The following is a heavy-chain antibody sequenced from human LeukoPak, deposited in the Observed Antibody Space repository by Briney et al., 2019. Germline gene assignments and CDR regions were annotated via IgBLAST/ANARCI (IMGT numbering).Heavy chain of an antibody. CDR3: ARDETLYDFWSGYYPVGYFDY. V-gene: IGHV3-21*01. D-gene: IGHD3-3*01. CDR1: GFTFSSYS. J-gene: IGHJ4*02. CDR2: ISSSRSYI. Sequence: GGSLRLSCAASGFTFSSYSMNWVRQAPGKGLEWVSSISSSRSYIYYADSVKGRFTISRDNAKNSLYLQMKCLRAEDTAVYYCARDETLYDFWSGYYPVGYFDYWGQGTLVTVSS.